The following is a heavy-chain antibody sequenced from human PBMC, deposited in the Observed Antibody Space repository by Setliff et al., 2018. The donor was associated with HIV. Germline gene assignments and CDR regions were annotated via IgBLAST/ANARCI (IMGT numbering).Heavy chain of an antibody. CDR2: IYHSGST. J-gene: IGHJ3*02. Sequence: SETLSLTCAVSGGSISSGGYSWSWIRQPPGKGLEWIGYIYHSGSTYYNPSLKSRVTISVDRSKNQFSLKLSSVTAADTAVYYCATGRLDDSSGYYYGSAFDIWGQGTMGTVSS. CDR1: GGSISSGGYS. D-gene: IGHD3-22*01. V-gene: IGHV4-30-2*01. CDR3: ATGRLDDSSGYYYGSAFDI.